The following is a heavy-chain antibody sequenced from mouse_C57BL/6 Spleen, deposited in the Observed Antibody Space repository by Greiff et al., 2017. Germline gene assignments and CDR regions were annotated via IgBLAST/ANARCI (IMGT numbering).Heavy chain of an antibody. Sequence: VQLQQPGTELVKPGASVKLSCKASGYTFTSYWMHWVQQRPGQGLEWIGNINPSNGGTNYNEKFKSKATLTVDKSSSTAYMQLSSLTSEDSAVYYCAREFDGYWGYFDVWGTGTTVTVSS. J-gene: IGHJ1*03. D-gene: IGHD2-3*01. CDR2: INPSNGGT. V-gene: IGHV1-53*01. CDR3: AREFDGYWGYFDV. CDR1: GYTFTSYW.